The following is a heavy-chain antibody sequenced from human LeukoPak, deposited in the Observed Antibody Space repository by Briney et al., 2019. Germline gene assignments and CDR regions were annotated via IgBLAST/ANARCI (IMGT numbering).Heavy chain of an antibody. CDR1: GYTFTSYD. CDR2: MNPNSGNT. D-gene: IGHD3-10*02. Sequence: ASVKVSCKASGYTFTSYDINWVRQATGQGLEWMGWMNPNSGNTGYAQKFQGRVTMTRNTSISTAYMELSSLRSEDTAVYYCARGSSVWRNYYVPYWGQGTLVTVSS. CDR3: ARGSSVWRNYYVPY. V-gene: IGHV1-8*01. J-gene: IGHJ4*02.